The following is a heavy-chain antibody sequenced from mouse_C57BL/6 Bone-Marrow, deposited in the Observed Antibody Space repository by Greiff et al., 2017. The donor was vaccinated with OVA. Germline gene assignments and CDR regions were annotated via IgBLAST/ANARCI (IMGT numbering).Heavy chain of an antibody. D-gene: IGHD1-1*01. CDR2: INPNNGGT. J-gene: IGHJ4*01. CDR1: GYTFTDYY. CDR3: ARRIYYGSSHYYAMDY. Sequence: VQLQQSGPELVKPGASVKISCKASGYTFTDYYMNWVKQSHGKSLEWIGDINPNNGGTSYNQKFKGKATLTVDKSSSTAYMELRSLTSEDSAVYYCARRIYYGSSHYYAMDYWGQGTSVTVSS. V-gene: IGHV1-26*01.